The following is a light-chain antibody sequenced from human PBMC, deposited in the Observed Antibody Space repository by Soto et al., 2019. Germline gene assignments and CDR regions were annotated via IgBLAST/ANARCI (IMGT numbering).Light chain of an antibody. J-gene: IGKJ1*01. V-gene: IGKV3-20*01. CDR3: QQYGSSGT. Sequence: EIVLTQSSATLSLSPGERATLSFRASQSVRNYLAWYQQKPGQAPRLLISEASNRATGIPDRFSGSGSGTDFTLTISRLEPEDFAVYYCQQYGSSGTFGQGTKVDNK. CDR2: EAS. CDR1: QSVRNY.